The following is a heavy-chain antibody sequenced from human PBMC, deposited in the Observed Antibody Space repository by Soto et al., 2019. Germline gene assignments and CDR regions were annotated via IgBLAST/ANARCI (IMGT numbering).Heavy chain of an antibody. CDR1: GYTFTGYY. Sequence: ASVKVSCKASGYTFTGYYMRWVRQAPGQGLEWMGWIDPNSGGTNYAQKFQGWVTMTRDTSISTAYMELSRLRSDDTAVYYCARDSEYSSSSNYYYYYGMDVWGQGTTVTVSS. CDR3: ARDSEYSSSSNYYYYYGMDV. D-gene: IGHD6-6*01. J-gene: IGHJ6*02. CDR2: IDPNSGGT. V-gene: IGHV1-2*04.